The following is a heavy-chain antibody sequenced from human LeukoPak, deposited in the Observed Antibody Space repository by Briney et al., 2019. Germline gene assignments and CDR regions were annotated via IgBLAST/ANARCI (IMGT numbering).Heavy chain of an antibody. Sequence: GESLKISCKGSGYSFASYWIGWVRQMPGKGLEWMGIIYPGDSDTRYSPSFQGQVTISADKSISTAYLQWSSLEASDTAMYYCARREGITGTTKWFDPWGQGTLVTVSS. CDR3: ARREGITGTTKWFDP. V-gene: IGHV5-51*01. CDR1: GYSFASYW. D-gene: IGHD1-7*01. J-gene: IGHJ5*02. CDR2: IYPGDSDT.